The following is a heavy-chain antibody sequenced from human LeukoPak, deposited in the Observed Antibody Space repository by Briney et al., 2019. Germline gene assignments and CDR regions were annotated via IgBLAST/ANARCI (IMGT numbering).Heavy chain of an antibody. D-gene: IGHD3-10*01. CDR2: ISSSSSYI. J-gene: IGHJ3*02. Sequence: PGGSLRLSRAASGFTFSSYGMNWVRQAPGKGLEWVSSISSSSSYIYYADSVKGRFTISRDNAKNSLYLQMNSLRAEDTAVYYCARATRDYGSGSYEENAFDIWGQGTMVTVSS. V-gene: IGHV3-21*01. CDR3: ARATRDYGSGSYEENAFDI. CDR1: GFTFSSYG.